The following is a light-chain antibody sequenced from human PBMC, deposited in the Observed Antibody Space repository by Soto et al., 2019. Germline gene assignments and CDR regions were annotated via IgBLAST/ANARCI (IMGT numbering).Light chain of an antibody. CDR2: GAS. CDR3: QQYGSFPWT. V-gene: IGKV3-20*01. Sequence: DIVLTQSPDTLSLSPGERVTLSCRASQSINSNYLAWYQQKPGQAPRLLIYGASGRATGIPDRFSGSGSGTDFPLTINRLEPEDFAVYFCQQYGSFPWTFGQGTRVEIK. J-gene: IGKJ1*01. CDR1: QSINSNY.